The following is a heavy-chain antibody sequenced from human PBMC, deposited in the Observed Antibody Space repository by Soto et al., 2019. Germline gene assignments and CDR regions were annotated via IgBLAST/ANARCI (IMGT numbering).Heavy chain of an antibody. Sequence: QLRESGPGLLKPSETLSLTCNVSGGSISSPSYNWGWVRQPPGKGPEWIGTVFYSGTTQYNPSLRSRLAMSVDTSKSQVALTLTSVTAADTAVYYCTTLASGHFDSWGQGAQFTVSS. CDR1: GGSISSPSYN. D-gene: IGHD7-27*01. CDR3: TTLASGHFDS. J-gene: IGHJ4*02. CDR2: VFYSGTT. V-gene: IGHV4-39*01.